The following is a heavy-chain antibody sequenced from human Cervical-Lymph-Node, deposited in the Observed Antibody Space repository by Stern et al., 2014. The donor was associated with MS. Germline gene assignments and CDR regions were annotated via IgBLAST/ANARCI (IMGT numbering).Heavy chain of an antibody. Sequence: QVQLQQWGAGLLKPSETLSLTCAVYGGSFSGYYWSWIRQPPGKGLEWIGAINHSGSTNYNPSLKSRVTISVDTSKNQFSLKLSSVPAADTAVYYCARGSAVAGTKYYFDYWGQGTLVTVSS. CDR3: ARGSAVAGTKYYFDY. V-gene: IGHV4-34*01. CDR1: GGSFSGYY. J-gene: IGHJ4*02. CDR2: INHSGST. D-gene: IGHD6-19*01.